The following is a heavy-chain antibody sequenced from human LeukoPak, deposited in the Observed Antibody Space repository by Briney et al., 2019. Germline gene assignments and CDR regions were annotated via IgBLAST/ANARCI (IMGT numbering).Heavy chain of an antibody. CDR2: INPNSGGT. J-gene: IGHJ6*03. CDR1: GYSFADYY. D-gene: IGHD1-26*01. CDR3: ARDIVPDSGSYIYYYYYYMDV. V-gene: IGHV1-2*02. Sequence: WASVKVSCKASGYSFADYYMHWVRQAPGQGLEWMGWINPNSGGTNYAQKFQGRVTMTTDTSTSTAYMELRSLRSDDTAVYYCARDIVPDSGSYIYYYYYYMDVWGKGTTVTVSS.